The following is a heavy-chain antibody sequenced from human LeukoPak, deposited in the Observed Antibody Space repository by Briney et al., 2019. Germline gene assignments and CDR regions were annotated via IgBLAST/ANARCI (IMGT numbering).Heavy chain of an antibody. J-gene: IGHJ4*02. Sequence: GGSLRLSCAASGFTFSSYSMNWVRHAPGKGLEWVSSISSSSSNIYYADSVKGRFTISSDNAKNSLYLQMNSLRAEDTAVYYCAREGKYSSSSGGSFDYWGQGTLVTVSS. CDR1: GFTFSSYS. D-gene: IGHD6-6*01. CDR2: ISSSSSNI. CDR3: AREGKYSSSSGGSFDY. V-gene: IGHV3-21*01.